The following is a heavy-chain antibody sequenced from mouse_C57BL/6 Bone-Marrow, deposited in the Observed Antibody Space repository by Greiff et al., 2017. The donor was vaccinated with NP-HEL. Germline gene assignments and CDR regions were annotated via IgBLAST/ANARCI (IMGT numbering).Heavy chain of an antibody. CDR2: ISSGSSTI. CDR3: ARRGSSPAWFAY. J-gene: IGHJ3*01. D-gene: IGHD1-1*01. CDR1: GFTFSDYG. Sequence: EVQGVESGGGLVKPGGSLKLSCAASGFTFSDYGMHWVRQAPEKGLEWVAYISSGSSTIYYADTVQGRFTISRDNAKNTLFLQRPRLRSEDTAMYYCARRGSSPAWFAYWGQGTLVTVSA. V-gene: IGHV5-17*01.